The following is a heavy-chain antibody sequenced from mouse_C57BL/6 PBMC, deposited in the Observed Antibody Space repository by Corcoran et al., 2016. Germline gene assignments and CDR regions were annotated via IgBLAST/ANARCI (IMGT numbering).Heavy chain of an antibody. CDR1: GYTFTTYG. Sequence: QIQLVQSGPELKKPGETVKISCKASGYTFTTYGMSWVKQAPGKGLKWRGWINTYSGVPTYADDFKGRFAFSLETSASTAYLQINNLKNEDTATDFCARLKDGFDYWGQGTTPPVS. CDR3: ARLKDGFDY. V-gene: IGHV9-3*01. J-gene: IGHJ2*01. CDR2: INTYSGVP.